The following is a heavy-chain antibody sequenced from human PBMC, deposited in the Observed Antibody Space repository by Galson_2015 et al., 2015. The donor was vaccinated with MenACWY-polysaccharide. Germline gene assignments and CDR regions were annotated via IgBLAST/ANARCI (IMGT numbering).Heavy chain of an antibody. CDR3: ASGRTDGYNPPGGVEDY. D-gene: IGHD5-24*01. CDR2: ISFDGNNK. V-gene: IGHV3-30-3*01. J-gene: IGHJ4*02. Sequence: SLRLSCAASGFTFSNYAMHWVRQAPGKGLEWVAIISFDGNNKYYADSVEGRFTISRDNSKNALYLQMNSLRTEDTAVYHCASGRTDGYNPPGGVEDYGGRGT. CDR1: GFTFSNYA.